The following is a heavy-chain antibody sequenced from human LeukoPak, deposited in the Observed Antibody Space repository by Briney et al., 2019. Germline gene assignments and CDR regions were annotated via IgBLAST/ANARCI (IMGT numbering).Heavy chain of an antibody. D-gene: IGHD6-13*01. V-gene: IGHV1-8*03. CDR2: MNPNSGNT. CDR1: GYTFTSYG. CDR3: TRESSSSWYGNWFDP. J-gene: IGHJ5*02. Sequence: ASVKVSCKASGYTFTSYGISWVRQAPGQGLEWMGWMNPNSGNTGYAQKFQGRVTITRNTSISTAYMELSSLRYEDTAVYYCTRESSSSWYGNWFDPWGQGTLVTVSS.